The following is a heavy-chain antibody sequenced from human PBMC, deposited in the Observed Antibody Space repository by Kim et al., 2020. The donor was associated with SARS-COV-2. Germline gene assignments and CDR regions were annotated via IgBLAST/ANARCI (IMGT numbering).Heavy chain of an antibody. CDR2: T. J-gene: IGHJ4*02. Sequence: TYYTPSLKSRVTISVDTSKNQFSLKLSSVTAADTAVYYCASEGDGYNVGYWGQGTLVTVSS. D-gene: IGHD5-12*01. V-gene: IGHV4-39*01. CDR3: ASEGDGYNVGY.